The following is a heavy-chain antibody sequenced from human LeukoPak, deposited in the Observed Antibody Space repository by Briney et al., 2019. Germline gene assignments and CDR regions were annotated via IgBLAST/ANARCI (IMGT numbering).Heavy chain of an antibody. D-gene: IGHD2-21*01. CDR3: ARGGLILWWSGAFDI. V-gene: IGHV1-18*01. Sequence: GASVKVSCKASGYTFTSYGISRVRQAPGQGLEWMGWISAYNGNTNYAQKLQGRVTMTTDTSTSTAYMELRSLRSDDTAVYYCARGGLILWWSGAFDIWGQGTMVTVSS. CDR2: ISAYNGNT. CDR1: GYTFTSYG. J-gene: IGHJ3*02.